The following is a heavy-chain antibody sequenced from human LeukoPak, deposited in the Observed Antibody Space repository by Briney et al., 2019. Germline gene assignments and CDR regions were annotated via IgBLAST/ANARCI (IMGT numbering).Heavy chain of an antibody. CDR2: ISVDAART. V-gene: IGHV3-43*02. Sequence: LISVDAARTYYADSVKGRFTIYRDNSKNYLYLQMNSQRTEDTAVYYCAKEVIAVSGASFDIWGQGTMVTVSS. D-gene: IGHD6-19*01. CDR3: AKEVIAVSGASFDI. J-gene: IGHJ3*02.